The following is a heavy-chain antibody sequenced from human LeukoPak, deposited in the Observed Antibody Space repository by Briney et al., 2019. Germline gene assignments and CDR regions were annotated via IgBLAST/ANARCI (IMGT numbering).Heavy chain of an antibody. D-gene: IGHD3-3*01. CDR2: INHSGST. CDR1: GGSFSGYY. J-gene: IGHJ5*02. CDR3: AQATIFGVVPLFDP. Sequence: SETLSLTCAVYGGSFSGYYWSWIRQPPGKGLEWIGEINHSGSTNYNPSLKSRVTISVDTSKNQFSLKLSSVTAADTAVYYCAQATIFGVVPLFDPWGQGTLVTVSS. V-gene: IGHV4-34*01.